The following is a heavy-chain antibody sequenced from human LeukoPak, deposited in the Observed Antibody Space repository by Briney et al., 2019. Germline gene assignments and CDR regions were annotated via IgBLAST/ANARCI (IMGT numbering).Heavy chain of an antibody. Sequence: GASVKVSCKAYGDTFTGYYMHRVRQAPGQGLEWMGWINPNSGGTNYVQRFQGRVNMTRDTSVSTAYMEVSRLRSDDTAVYYCARGGPVTAMVDDAFDIWGEGTMVTVSS. CDR1: GDTFTGYY. CDR3: ARGGPVTAMVDDAFDI. J-gene: IGHJ3*02. V-gene: IGHV1-2*02. CDR2: INPNSGGT. D-gene: IGHD5-18*01.